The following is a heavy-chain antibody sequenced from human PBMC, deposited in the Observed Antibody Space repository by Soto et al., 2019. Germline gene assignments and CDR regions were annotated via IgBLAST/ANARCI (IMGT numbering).Heavy chain of an antibody. J-gene: IGHJ6*02. D-gene: IGHD3-9*01. CDR1: GYTFTSYG. Sequence: QVQLVQSGAEVKKPGASVKVSWKASGYTFTSYGISWVRQAPGQGLEWMGWISAYNGNTNYAQKLQGRVTMTTDTSTSTAYMELRSLRSDDTAVYYCARDPTYYDILTGYARRGYGMDVWGQGTTVTVSS. CDR3: ARDPTYYDILTGYARRGYGMDV. V-gene: IGHV1-18*01. CDR2: ISAYNGNT.